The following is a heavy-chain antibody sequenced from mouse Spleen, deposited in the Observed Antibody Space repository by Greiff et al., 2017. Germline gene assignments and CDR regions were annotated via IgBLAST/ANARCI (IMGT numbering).Heavy chain of an antibody. CDR2: INPGSGGT. CDR1: GYAFTNYL. V-gene: IGHV1-54*01. D-gene: IGHD3-3*01. CDR3: ASNNGRAFNY. J-gene: IGHJ4*01. Sequence: QVQLQQSGAELVRPGTSVKVSCKASGYAFTNYLIEWVKQRPGQGLEWIGVINPGSGGTNYNEKFKGKATLTADKSSSTAYMQLSSLTSEDSAVYFCASNNGRAFNYWGQGTSVTVSS.